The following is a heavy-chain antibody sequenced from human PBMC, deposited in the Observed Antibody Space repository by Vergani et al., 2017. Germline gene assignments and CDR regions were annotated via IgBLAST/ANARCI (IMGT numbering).Heavy chain of an antibody. CDR2: IHNRGKT. J-gene: IGHJ2*01. D-gene: IGHD2-21*01. CDR1: GGSIGSGFY. CDR3: ARSQGDYWYFDL. Sequence: QLQLQESGSGLVKPSQTLSLTCAVSGGSIGSGFYWAWIRQSPGEGLQWLTSIHNRGKTYHNPSLKSRVSVSLDTSKNRFSLNLTSVTATDTAVYYCARSQGDYWYFDLWGPGSLVTVSS. V-gene: IGHV4-38-2*01.